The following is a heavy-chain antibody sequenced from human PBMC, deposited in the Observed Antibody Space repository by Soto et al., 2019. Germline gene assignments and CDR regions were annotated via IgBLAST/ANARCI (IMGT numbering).Heavy chain of an antibody. CDR1: GGSISNYY. V-gene: IGHV4-59*01. D-gene: IGHD2-2*01. CDR3: ARAVLPATAPFGY. Sequence: QVQLQESGPRLVKPSETLSLTCIVSGGSISNYYWSWIRQPPGKGLEWIGYIYYSGSTNYTPSLQSRVTISVDTSKNQFSLKLSSVTAADTAVYYCARAVLPATAPFGYWGQGTLVTVSS. J-gene: IGHJ4*02. CDR2: IYYSGST.